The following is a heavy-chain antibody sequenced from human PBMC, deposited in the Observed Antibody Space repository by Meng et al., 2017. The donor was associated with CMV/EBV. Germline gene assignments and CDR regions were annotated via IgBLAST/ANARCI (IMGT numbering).Heavy chain of an antibody. D-gene: IGHD2-2*01. CDR3: AKYALVVVPSAIPDYFDY. CDR2: ISGSGGST. J-gene: IGHJ4*02. V-gene: IGHV3-23*01. Sequence: GESLKISCAASGFTFSSYAMHWVRQAPGKGLEWVSAISGSGGSTYYADSVKGRFTISRDNSKNTLYLQMNSLRAEDTAVYYCAKYALVVVPSAIPDYFDYRGQGTLVTVSS. CDR1: GFTFSSYA.